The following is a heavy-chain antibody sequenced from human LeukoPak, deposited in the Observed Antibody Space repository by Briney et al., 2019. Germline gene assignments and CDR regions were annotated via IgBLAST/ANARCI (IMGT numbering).Heavy chain of an antibody. Sequence: GGSLRLSCAASGFTFSNAWMSWVRQAPGKGLEWVGRIKSKTDGGTTDYATPVKGRFTISRDDSKNTLYLQMNSLKTEDTAVYYCATRLWRLRGRSIFWGQGTLVTVSS. D-gene: IGHD4-17*01. J-gene: IGHJ4*02. CDR2: IKSKTDGGTT. CDR3: ATRLWRLRGRSIF. V-gene: IGHV3-15*01. CDR1: GFTFSNAW.